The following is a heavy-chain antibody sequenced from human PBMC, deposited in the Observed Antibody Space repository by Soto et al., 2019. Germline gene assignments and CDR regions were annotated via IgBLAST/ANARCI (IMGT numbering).Heavy chain of an antibody. CDR1: GYTFTSYG. CDR2: ISAYNGNT. CDR3: EIRQVVRGVGPNWFDP. V-gene: IGHV1-18*04. Sequence: ASVNVSCKASGYTFTSYGISWVRQAPGQGLEWMGWISAYNGNTNYAQKLQGRVTMTTDTSTSPAYMELKSLRSDETAVYYCEIRQVVRGVGPNWFDPWGQGTLVTVSS. J-gene: IGHJ5*02. D-gene: IGHD3-10*01.